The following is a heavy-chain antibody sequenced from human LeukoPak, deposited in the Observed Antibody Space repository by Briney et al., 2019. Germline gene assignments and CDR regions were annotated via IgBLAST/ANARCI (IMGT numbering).Heavy chain of an antibody. Sequence: PSQTLSLTCTVSGGSISSGSYYWSWIRQPAGKGLEWIGRIYTSGSTNYNPSLKSRVTMSVDTSKNQFSLKLSSVTAADTAVYYCARDQSSSWYRIGLTGWFDPWGQGTLVTVSS. J-gene: IGHJ5*02. CDR2: IYTSGST. CDR1: GGSISSGSYY. CDR3: ARDQSSSWYRIGLTGWFDP. D-gene: IGHD6-13*01. V-gene: IGHV4-61*02.